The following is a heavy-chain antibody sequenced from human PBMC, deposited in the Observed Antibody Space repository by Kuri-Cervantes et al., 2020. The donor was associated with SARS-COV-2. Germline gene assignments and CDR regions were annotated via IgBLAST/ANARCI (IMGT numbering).Heavy chain of an antibody. J-gene: IGHJ4*02. CDR3: TGPTYSSSWYSSDWGKY. CDR2: IRSKAYGGTT. Sequence: SSGGYYWSWVRQAPGKGLEWVGFIRSKAYGGTTEYAASVKGRFTISRDDSKSIAYLQMNSLKTEDTAVYYCTGPTYSSSWYSSDWGKYWGQGTLVTVSS. CDR1: SSGGYY. V-gene: IGHV3-49*04. D-gene: IGHD6-13*01.